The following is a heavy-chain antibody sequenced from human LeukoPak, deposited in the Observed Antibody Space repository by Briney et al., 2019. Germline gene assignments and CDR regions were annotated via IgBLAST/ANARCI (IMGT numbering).Heavy chain of an antibody. Sequence: SETLSLTCSVSGGSMAPYYWSWIRQSPGKGLEWIGYLYYTGSTNYNPSLRSRVIMSVDTSKSQFSLKLSSVTAADSAVYYCARVALNSSPDFWGQGTLVTVSS. D-gene: IGHD5-24*01. CDR3: ARVALNSSPDF. CDR1: GGSMAPYY. CDR2: LYYTGST. J-gene: IGHJ4*02. V-gene: IGHV4-59*01.